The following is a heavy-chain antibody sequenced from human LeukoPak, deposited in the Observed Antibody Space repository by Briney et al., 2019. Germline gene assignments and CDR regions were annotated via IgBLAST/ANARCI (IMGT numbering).Heavy chain of an antibody. Sequence: SETLSLTCTVSGGSISSRTYFWGWIRQPPGGTLEWIGSLYYTGDTYYDPSLSSRVAMSIDTSNNQFSLKLSSLTAADTAVYYCARDRGHYSSSWYTWFDPWGQGILVTVSS. J-gene: IGHJ5*02. CDR2: LYYTGDT. CDR3: ARDRGHYSSSWYTWFDP. V-gene: IGHV4-39*07. CDR1: GGSISSRTYF. D-gene: IGHD6-13*01.